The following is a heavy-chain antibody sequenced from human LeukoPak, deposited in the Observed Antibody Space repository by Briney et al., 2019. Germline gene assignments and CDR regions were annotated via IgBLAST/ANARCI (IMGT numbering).Heavy chain of an antibody. CDR1: GFTFSSHG. CDR2: ISYDGSNK. Sequence: PRRSLRLSCAASGFTFSSHGVHWVRQAPGKGLEWVAVISYDGSNKYYVDSVKGRFTISRDNSKNTLYLQMNSLRAEDTALYYCAKGPRQWLVLDGFDIWGQGTMVTVSS. CDR3: AKGPRQWLVLDGFDI. V-gene: IGHV3-30*18. J-gene: IGHJ3*02. D-gene: IGHD6-19*01.